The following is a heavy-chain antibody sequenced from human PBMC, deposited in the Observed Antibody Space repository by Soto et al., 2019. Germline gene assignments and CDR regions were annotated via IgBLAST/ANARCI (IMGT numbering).Heavy chain of an antibody. V-gene: IGHV1-3*01. CDR2: MNAGNGNT. CDR1: GYTFTSYA. J-gene: IGHJ6*02. CDR3: ARGKQWLVQRPYSYGMDV. D-gene: IGHD6-19*01. Sequence: QVQLVQSGAEVKKPGASVKVSCKASGYTFTSYAMHWVRQAPGQRLEWMGWMNAGNGNTKYSQKFQGRVTITRDTSATSAYMELSSLRSEDTSVYYCARGKQWLVQRPYSYGMDVWGQGTTVTVSS.